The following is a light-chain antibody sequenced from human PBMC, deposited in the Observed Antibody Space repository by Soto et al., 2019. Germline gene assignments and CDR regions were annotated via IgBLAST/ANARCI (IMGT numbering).Light chain of an antibody. CDR1: QSLLYRNGYNY. Sequence: DIVMTQSPLSLPVTPGEPASISCRSSQSLLYRNGYNYLDWYLQKPGQSPQLLIYLGSNRASGVPDRFSGSGSGTDFTLKISRVEAEDVGVXXXXXPLQSWTFGQGTKVDIK. J-gene: IGKJ1*01. CDR3: XXPLQSWT. V-gene: IGKV2-28*01. CDR2: LGS.